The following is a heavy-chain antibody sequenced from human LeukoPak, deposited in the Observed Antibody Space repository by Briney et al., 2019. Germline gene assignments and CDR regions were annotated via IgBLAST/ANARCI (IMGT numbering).Heavy chain of an antibody. D-gene: IGHD1-1*01. Sequence: SETLSLTCTVSGGSISSSSYYWGWIRQPPGKGLEWIGSIYYSGSTYYNPSLKSRVTISVDTSKNQFSLKLSSVTAADTAVYYCARNRKYNWNAYYYYYYMDVWGKGTTVTISS. V-gene: IGHV4-39*01. J-gene: IGHJ6*03. CDR3: ARNRKYNWNAYYYYYYMDV. CDR2: IYYSGST. CDR1: GGSISSSSYY.